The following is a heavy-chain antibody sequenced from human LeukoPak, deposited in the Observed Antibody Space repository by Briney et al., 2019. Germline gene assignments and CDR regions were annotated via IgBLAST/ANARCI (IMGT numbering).Heavy chain of an antibody. V-gene: IGHV4-59*01. J-gene: IGHJ6*04. CDR3: ARMTYDPHGVDV. CDR2: IDNTEST. D-gene: IGHD5-12*01. Sequence: SETLSLTCTVSGGSISSYYWSWIRQPPGKGLEWIGYIDNTESTNYNPSLKSRITISVDKSKNQFSLKLSSVTAADTAVYYCARMTYDPHGVDVWGKGTTVTVSS. CDR1: GGSISSYY.